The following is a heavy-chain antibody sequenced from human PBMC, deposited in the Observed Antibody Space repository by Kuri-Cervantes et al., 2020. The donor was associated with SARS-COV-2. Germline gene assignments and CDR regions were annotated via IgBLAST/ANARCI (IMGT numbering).Heavy chain of an antibody. CDR1: GGSISSYY. Sequence: SETLSLTCTVSGGSISSYYWSWIRQPPGKGLEWIGYIYYSGSTNYNPSLKSRVTISVDTSKNQFSLKLSSVTAADTAVYYCARGPDEGYYFDYWGRGTLVTVSS. CDR3: ARGPDEGYYFDY. CDR2: IYYSGST. V-gene: IGHV4-59*12. J-gene: IGHJ4*02.